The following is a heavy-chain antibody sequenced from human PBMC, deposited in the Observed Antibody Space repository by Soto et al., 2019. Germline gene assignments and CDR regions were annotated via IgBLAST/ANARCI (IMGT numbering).Heavy chain of an antibody. CDR3: ARHSPGLNCGGDCYIFDY. CDR1: GGSISSYY. D-gene: IGHD2-21*02. CDR2: IYYSGST. Sequence: SETLSLTCTVSGGSISSYYWSWIRQPPGKGLEWIGYIYYSGSTNYNPSLKSRVTISVDTSKNQFSLKLSSVTAADTAVYYCARHSPGLNCGGDCYIFDYWGQGTLVTVSS. J-gene: IGHJ4*02. V-gene: IGHV4-59*08.